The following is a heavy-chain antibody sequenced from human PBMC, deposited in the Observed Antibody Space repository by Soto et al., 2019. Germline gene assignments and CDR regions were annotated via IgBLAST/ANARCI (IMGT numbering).Heavy chain of an antibody. Sequence: QITLNESGPTVVRPTETLTLTCRFSGFSLTTSGVGVGWIRQSPGKAPEWLALIYWDDDKRYSASLKSRLTIPKDTSKNQVVLIVSDLDPTDTATYYCAHRVLRTVFGLVTTTAIYFDFWGQGTPVAVSS. CDR1: GFSLTTSGVG. CDR3: AHRVLRTVFGLVTTTAIYFDF. J-gene: IGHJ4*02. CDR2: IYWDDDK. D-gene: IGHD3-3*01. V-gene: IGHV2-5*02.